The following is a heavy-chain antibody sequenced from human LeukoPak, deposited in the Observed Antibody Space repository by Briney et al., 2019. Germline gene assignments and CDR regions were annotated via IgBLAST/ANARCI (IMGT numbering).Heavy chain of an antibody. Sequence: SETLSLSCAVYGGSFSDYCWSWIRQPPGNGMEWIGEINHSGSTNYNPSLKRRVTISVDTCKNQFSLKLSSVTAADTAVYYCARHERSLQRSFDNWGQGTLVTVSS. CDR2: INHSGST. J-gene: IGHJ4*02. CDR1: GGSFSDYC. D-gene: IGHD5-24*01. CDR3: ARHERSLQRSFDN. V-gene: IGHV4-34*01.